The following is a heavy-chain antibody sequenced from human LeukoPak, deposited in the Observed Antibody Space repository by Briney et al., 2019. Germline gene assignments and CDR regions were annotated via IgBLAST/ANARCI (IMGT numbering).Heavy chain of an antibody. CDR2: INPNSGGT. CDR3: ARSLSPHPNNYYDSSGYEGDY. Sequence: ASVKVSCKASGYTFTGYYMHWVRQAPGQGLGWMGRINPNSGGTNYAQKFQGRVNMTRDTSISTAYMELSRLRSDDTAVYYCARSLSPHPNNYYDSSGYEGDYWGQGTLVTVSS. CDR1: GYTFTGYY. D-gene: IGHD3-22*01. J-gene: IGHJ4*02. V-gene: IGHV1-2*06.